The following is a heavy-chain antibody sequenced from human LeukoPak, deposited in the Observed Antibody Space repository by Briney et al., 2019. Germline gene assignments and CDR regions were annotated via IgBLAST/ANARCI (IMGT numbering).Heavy chain of an antibody. CDR1: GDSISSYY. CDR2: IYYSGGT. V-gene: IGHV4-59*01. Sequence: SETLSLTCTVSGDSISSYYWSWIRQPPGKGLEWIGYIYYSGGTNYNPSLKSRVTISVDTSKNQFSLKLSSVTAADTAVYYCARVRRGELLSGAFDYWGQGTLVTVSS. CDR3: ARVRRGELLSGAFDY. D-gene: IGHD3-10*01. J-gene: IGHJ4*02.